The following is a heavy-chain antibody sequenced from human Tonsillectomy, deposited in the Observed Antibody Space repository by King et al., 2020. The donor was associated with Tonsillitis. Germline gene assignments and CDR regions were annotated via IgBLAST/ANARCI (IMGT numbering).Heavy chain of an antibody. D-gene: IGHD3-10*01. J-gene: IGHJ6*02. Sequence: TLKESGPTLVKPTQTLTLTCTFSGFSLSTIGVGVGWIRQPPGKALDWLALIYWNDDNYYSPSLKSRLTITKDTSKNQVVLTMANMDPVDTATYYCGYTPFYYGSGSYYNPGGMDVGGQGTTVTVSS. V-gene: IGHV2-5*01. CDR3: GYTPFYYGSGSYYNPGGMDV. CDR1: GFSLSTIGVG. CDR2: IYWNDDN.